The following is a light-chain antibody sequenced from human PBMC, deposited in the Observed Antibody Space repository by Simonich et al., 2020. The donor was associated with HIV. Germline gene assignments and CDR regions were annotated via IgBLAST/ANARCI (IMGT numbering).Light chain of an antibody. CDR3: QQYYITPQT. J-gene: IGKJ1*01. CDR2: WAS. V-gene: IGKV4-1*01. Sequence: DIVMTQSPDSLAVSLGERATINCKSSPSVLSSSNNKNYLAWYQHKPGQPPNLLIYWASTLESGVPDRFSGSGSETDFTLTISSLQAEDVAVYYCQQYYITPQTFGQGTKVEIK. CDR1: PSVLSSSNNKNY.